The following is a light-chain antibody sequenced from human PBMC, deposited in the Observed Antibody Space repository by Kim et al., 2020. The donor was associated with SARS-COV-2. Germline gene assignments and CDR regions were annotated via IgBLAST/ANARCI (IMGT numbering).Light chain of an antibody. Sequence: DIVMTQSPDSLAVSLGERATINCKSSQSVLYSSNNKNYLAWYQQKPGQPPKLLIYWASIRESGVPDRFSGSGSGTDFTLTISSLQAEDVAVYHCHQYYAAPWTFGQGTKVEIK. CDR3: HQYYAAPWT. J-gene: IGKJ1*01. CDR2: WAS. CDR1: QSVLYSSNNKNY. V-gene: IGKV4-1*01.